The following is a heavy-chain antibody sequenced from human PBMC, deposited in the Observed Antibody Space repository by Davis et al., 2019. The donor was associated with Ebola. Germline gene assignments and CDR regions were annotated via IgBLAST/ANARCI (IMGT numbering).Heavy chain of an antibody. Sequence: GESLKISCAASGFTFSSYAMHWVRQASGKGLEWVGRIRSKANSYATAYAASVKGRFTISRDDSKNTAYLQINSLKTEDTAVYYCTRQIVHYDILTGYYYYGMDVWGQGTTVTVSS. CDR3: TRQIVHYDILTGYYYYGMDV. J-gene: IGHJ6*02. CDR2: IRSKANSYAT. D-gene: IGHD3-9*01. V-gene: IGHV3-73*01. CDR1: GFTFSSYA.